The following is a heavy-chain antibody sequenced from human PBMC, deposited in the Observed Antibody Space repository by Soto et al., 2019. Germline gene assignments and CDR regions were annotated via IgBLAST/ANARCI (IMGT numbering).Heavy chain of an antibody. CDR2: ISYDGSNK. CDR3: AKGYSGYDQSLDY. D-gene: IGHD5-12*01. Sequence: QVQLVESGGGVVQPGRSLRLSCAASGFTFSNYGMHWVRQAPGKGLEWVAVISYDGSNKNYVDSVKGRFTISRDNSKNTLYLQMNNLRAEDTAVYYCAKGYSGYDQSLDYWGQGTLVTVSS. V-gene: IGHV3-30*18. CDR1: GFTFSNYG. J-gene: IGHJ4*02.